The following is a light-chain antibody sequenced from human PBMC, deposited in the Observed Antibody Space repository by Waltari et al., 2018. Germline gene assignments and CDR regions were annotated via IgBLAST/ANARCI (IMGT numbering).Light chain of an antibody. CDR1: SSNNKNH. V-gene: IGKV4-1*01. J-gene: IGKJ4*01. CDR2: WAS. Sequence: SSNNKNHLAWYQQKPGQPPKLLLYWASTRKSGVPDRFSGSGSETDFTLTVTSLQAEDVAVYYCQQYYSTPLTFGGGTKVEIK. CDR3: QQYYSTPLT.